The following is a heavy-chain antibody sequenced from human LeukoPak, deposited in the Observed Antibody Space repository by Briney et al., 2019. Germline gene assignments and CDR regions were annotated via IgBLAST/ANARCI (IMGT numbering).Heavy chain of an antibody. D-gene: IGHD5-12*01. CDR2: IIPILGIA. CDR3: ARSYSGYDNYFDY. Sequence: ASVKVSCKASGGTFSSYAISGVRQAPGQGREWMGRIIPILGIANCAQKFQGRVPITADKSTSTAYMELSSLRSEDTAVYYCARSYSGYDNYFDYWGEGTLVTVSS. V-gene: IGHV1-69*04. CDR1: GGTFSSYA. J-gene: IGHJ4*02.